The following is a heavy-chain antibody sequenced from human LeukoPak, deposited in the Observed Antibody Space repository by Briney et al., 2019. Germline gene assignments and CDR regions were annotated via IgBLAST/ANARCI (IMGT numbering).Heavy chain of an antibody. D-gene: IGHD2-2*01. CDR2: INHSGST. CDR3: ANRFVVVAAAICTSAGSWFDP. CDR1: GGSFSGYY. V-gene: IGHV4-34*01. J-gene: IGHJ5*02. Sequence: SETLSHTCAVYGGSFSGYYWSWIRQPPGKGLEWIGEINHSGSTNYNPSLKSRVTISVDTSKNQFSLKLSSVTAADTAVYYCANRFVVVAAAICTSAGSWFDPWGQGTLVTVSS.